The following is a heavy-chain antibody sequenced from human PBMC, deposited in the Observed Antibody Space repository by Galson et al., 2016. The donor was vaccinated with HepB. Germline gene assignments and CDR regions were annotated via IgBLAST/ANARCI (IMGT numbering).Heavy chain of an antibody. J-gene: IGHJ6*02. D-gene: IGHD3-22*01. CDR3: AREGTYEYDSSGHYSLGMDG. Sequence: SVKVSCKASGYTFTSYGISWVRQAPGQGLEWMGWISAYNGNTAYAQKIQGRVTMTTDTSTSTAYMELRSLRSDDTAVYYCAREGTYEYDSSGHYSLGMDGWGQGTTVTVSS. CDR1: GYTFTSYG. V-gene: IGHV1-18*01. CDR2: ISAYNGNT.